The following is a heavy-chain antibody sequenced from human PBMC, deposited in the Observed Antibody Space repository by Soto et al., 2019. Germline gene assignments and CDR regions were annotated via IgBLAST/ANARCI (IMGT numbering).Heavy chain of an antibody. Sequence: ASVKVSCKASGYTFTSYYRHWVRQAPGQGLEWMGIIDPSGGSTSYAQKFQGRVTMTRDTSTSTVYVELSSLRSEDTAVYYCARDRGRDGYNLGYWGQGTLVTVSS. J-gene: IGHJ4*02. CDR2: IDPSGGST. V-gene: IGHV1-46*01. D-gene: IGHD5-12*01. CDR3: ARDRGRDGYNLGY. CDR1: GYTFTSYY.